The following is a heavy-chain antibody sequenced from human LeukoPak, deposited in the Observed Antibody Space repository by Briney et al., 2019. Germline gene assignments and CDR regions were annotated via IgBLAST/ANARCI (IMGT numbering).Heavy chain of an antibody. CDR3: ASDGNTILGYYYMDV. V-gene: IGHV1-46*01. Sequence: ASVKVSCKASGYTFTGYYMHWVRQAPGQRLEWMGIINPSDGSTNYAQKFQRKVTMTRDISTSKVYMELSSLRSEHTAVYYRASDGNTILGYYYMDVWGKGTTVTVSS. J-gene: IGHJ6*03. CDR1: GYTFTGYY. D-gene: IGHD3-3*01. CDR2: INPSDGST.